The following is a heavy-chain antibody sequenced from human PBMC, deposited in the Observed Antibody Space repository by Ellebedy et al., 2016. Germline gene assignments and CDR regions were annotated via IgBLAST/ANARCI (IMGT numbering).Heavy chain of an antibody. D-gene: IGHD6-19*01. Sequence: GESLKISCAASGFTFSSYGMHWVRQAPGKGLEWVAVIWYDGSNKYYADSVKGRFTISRDNSKNTLYLQMNSLRAEDTAVYYCAKEVIAVAVRAFDYWGQGTLVTVSS. V-gene: IGHV3-33*06. CDR3: AKEVIAVAVRAFDY. CDR2: IWYDGSNK. CDR1: GFTFSSYG. J-gene: IGHJ4*02.